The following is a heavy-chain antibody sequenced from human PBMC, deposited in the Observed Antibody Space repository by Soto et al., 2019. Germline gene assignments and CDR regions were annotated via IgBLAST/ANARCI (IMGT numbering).Heavy chain of an antibody. J-gene: IGHJ4*02. CDR3: ARDILTGYYTNDY. CDR1: GFTFSSYS. CDR2: ISSSSSTI. D-gene: IGHD3-9*01. Sequence: GGSLRLSCAASGFTFSSYSMNWVRQAPGKGLEWVSYISSSSSTIYYADSVKGRFTISRDNAKNSLYLQMNSLRAEDTAVYYCARDILTGYYTNDYWGQGTLVTVSS. V-gene: IGHV3-48*01.